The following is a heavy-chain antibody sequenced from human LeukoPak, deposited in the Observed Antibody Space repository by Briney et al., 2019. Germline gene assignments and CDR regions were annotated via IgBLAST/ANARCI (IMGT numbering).Heavy chain of an antibody. V-gene: IGHV3-30*04. CDR1: GFTFSSYA. Sequence: TGGSLRLSCAASGFTFSSYAMHWVRQAPGKGLEWVAVLSYDGSNKYYADSVNGRFTISRDNSKNTLYLQMNSLRAEDTAVYYCARGSYYGSGSYYIWGQGTLVTVSS. CDR2: LSYDGSNK. CDR3: ARGSYYGSGSYYI. J-gene: IGHJ4*02. D-gene: IGHD3-10*01.